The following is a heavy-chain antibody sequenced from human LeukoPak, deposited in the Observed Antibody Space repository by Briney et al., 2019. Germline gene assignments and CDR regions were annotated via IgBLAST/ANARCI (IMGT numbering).Heavy chain of an antibody. CDR3: ATCGDSSGYTFDY. V-gene: IGHV1-69-2*01. D-gene: IGHD3-22*01. CDR2: VDPEDGET. CDR1: GYTFTDYY. J-gene: IGHJ4*02. Sequence: ASVKVSCKVSGYTFTDYYMHWVQQAPGKGLEWMGLVDPEDGETIYAEKFQGRVTITADTSTDTAYMELSSLRSEDTAVYYCATCGDSSGYTFDYWGQRTLVTVSS.